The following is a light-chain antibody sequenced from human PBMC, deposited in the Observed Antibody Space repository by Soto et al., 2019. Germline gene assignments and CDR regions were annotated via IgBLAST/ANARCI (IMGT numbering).Light chain of an antibody. CDR1: QSVSSH. V-gene: IGKV3-15*01. CDR2: DAS. Sequence: EIVMTQSPSTRSGSPGEGATVSCGASQSVSSHLAWYQHKPGQAPRLLLYDASTRATGTPARFSGSVYGTEFNLPISSLQSEDFAVYYCQHYHGWPITFGQGTRLEIK. J-gene: IGKJ5*01. CDR3: QHYHGWPIT.